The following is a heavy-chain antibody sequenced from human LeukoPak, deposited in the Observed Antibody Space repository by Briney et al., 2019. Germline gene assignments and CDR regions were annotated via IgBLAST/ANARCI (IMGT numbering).Heavy chain of an antibody. V-gene: IGHV4-38-2*01. CDR2: IYHSGST. CDR3: ARGSSGWYLVDH. D-gene: IGHD6-19*01. J-gene: IGHJ4*02. CDR1: GYSISSGYY. Sequence: PSETLSLTCAVSGYSISSGYYWGWIRQPPGKGLEWIGSIYHSGSTYYNSSLKSRVTISVDTSKNQFSLKLSSVTAADTAVYYCARGSSGWYLVDHWGQGTLITVSS.